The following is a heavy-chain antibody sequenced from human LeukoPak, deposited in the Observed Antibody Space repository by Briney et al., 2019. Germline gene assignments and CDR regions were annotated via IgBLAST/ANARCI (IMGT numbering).Heavy chain of an antibody. CDR1: GGTFISYA. Sequence: ASVTVSCKASGGTFISYAISWVRQAPGQGLEWMGGIIPIFGTANYAQKFQGRVTITADESTSTAYMELSSLRSEDTAVYYCARSSIAARPESYYYYYMDVWGKGTTVTVSS. CDR2: IIPIFGTA. V-gene: IGHV1-69*01. D-gene: IGHD6-6*01. J-gene: IGHJ6*03. CDR3: ARSSIAARPESYYYYYMDV.